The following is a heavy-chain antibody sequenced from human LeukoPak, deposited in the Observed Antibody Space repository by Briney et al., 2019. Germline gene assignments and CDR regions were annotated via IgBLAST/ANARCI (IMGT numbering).Heavy chain of an antibody. Sequence: SETLSLTCTVSGGSISSYYWSWIRQPPGKGLEWIGYIYYSGSTNYNPSLKSRVTISVDTSKNQFSLKLSSVTAADTAVYYCARHAYYYDRSGSYEAFDIWGQGTMVTVSS. V-gene: IGHV4-59*08. D-gene: IGHD3-22*01. CDR2: IYYSGST. CDR1: GGSISSYY. J-gene: IGHJ3*02. CDR3: ARHAYYYDRSGSYEAFDI.